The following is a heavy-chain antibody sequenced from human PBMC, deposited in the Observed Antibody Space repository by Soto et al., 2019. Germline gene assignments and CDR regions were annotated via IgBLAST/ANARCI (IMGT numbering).Heavy chain of an antibody. Sequence: QITLKESGPTLVKPTQTLTLTCTFSGFALSTSGVGVAWIRQPPGKALEWLALIYWDDDKRYRPSLETRLTITKDTSKSQVVLTMTNMDSVDTATYYCAYLPCSSGSCYWFCYSRMDVWGQGTTVTVSS. V-gene: IGHV2-5*02. J-gene: IGHJ6*02. CDR2: IYWDDDK. D-gene: IGHD2-15*01. CDR3: AYLPCSSGSCYWFCYSRMDV. CDR1: GFALSTSGVG.